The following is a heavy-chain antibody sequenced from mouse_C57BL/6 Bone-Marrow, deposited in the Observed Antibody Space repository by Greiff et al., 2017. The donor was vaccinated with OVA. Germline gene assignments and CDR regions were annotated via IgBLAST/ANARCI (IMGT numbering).Heavy chain of an antibody. CDR3: ARQKDGYYLAWFAY. CDR1: GFTFSDYY. J-gene: IGHJ3*01. V-gene: IGHV5-12*01. CDR2: ISNGGGST. Sequence: EVKVVESGGGLVQPGGSLKLSCAASGFTFSDYYMYWVRQTPEKRLEWVAYISNGGGSTYYPDTVKGRFTISRDNAKNTLYLQMSRLKSEDTAMYYCARQKDGYYLAWFAYWGQGTLVTVSA. D-gene: IGHD2-3*01.